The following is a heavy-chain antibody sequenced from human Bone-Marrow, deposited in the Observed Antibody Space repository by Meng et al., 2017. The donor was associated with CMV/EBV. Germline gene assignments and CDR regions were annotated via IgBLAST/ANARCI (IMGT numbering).Heavy chain of an antibody. D-gene: IGHD2-2*01. Sequence: FTFCSYSMNWVRQAPGKGLEWVSSISVNSSYIYYADSLEGRFTVSRDNAKNSLYLQMNSLRVEDTAVYYCARGIYCSTTSCYGPIDDYWGQGTLVTVSS. CDR1: FTFCSYS. CDR2: ISVNSSYI. CDR3: ARGIYCSTTSCYGPIDDY. J-gene: IGHJ4*02. V-gene: IGHV3-21*01.